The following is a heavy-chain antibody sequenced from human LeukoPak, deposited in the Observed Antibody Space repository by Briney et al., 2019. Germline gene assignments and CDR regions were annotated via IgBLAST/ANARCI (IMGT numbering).Heavy chain of an antibody. CDR3: ARGPDFGDRLDYFDY. V-gene: IGHV3-7*01. CDR1: GFTFSRHR. Sequence: PGGSLRLFCAASGFTFSRHREGGVRQAPGKGLEWVANIKQDASQYYVDSVRGRFIISRDNAKNSLSLQMKSLRLEDTAVYYCARGPDFGDRLDYFDYTGQGTLVTVSS. CDR2: IKQDASQ. J-gene: IGHJ4*02. D-gene: IGHD4-17*01.